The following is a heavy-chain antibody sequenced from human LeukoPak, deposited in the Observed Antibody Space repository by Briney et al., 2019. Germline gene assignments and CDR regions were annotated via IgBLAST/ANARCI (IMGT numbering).Heavy chain of an antibody. D-gene: IGHD2-2*01. V-gene: IGHV4-38-2*01. Sequence: PSETLSLTCAVSGYSISSGYYWGCIRPPPGKGLEWIGSTYHSGSTYYNPSLKSRVTISVDTSKNQFSLKLSSVTAADTAVYYCARHPVVVPAPDYWGQGTLVTVSS. CDR3: ARHPVVVPAPDY. J-gene: IGHJ4*02. CDR2: TYHSGST. CDR1: GYSISSGYY.